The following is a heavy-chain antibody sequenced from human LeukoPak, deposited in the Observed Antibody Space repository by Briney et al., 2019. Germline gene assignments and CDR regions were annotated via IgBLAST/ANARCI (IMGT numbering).Heavy chain of an antibody. J-gene: IGHJ4*02. CDR3: ARMATVFFSRWYFDY. CDR1: GYTFTGYY. V-gene: IGHV1-2*02. CDR2: INPNSGGT. Sequence: ASVKVSCKASGYTFTGYYMHWVRQAPGQGLEWMGWINPNSGGTNYAQKFQGRVTMTRDTSISTAYMELSRLRSDDTAVYYCARMATVFFSRWYFDYWGQGTLVTVSS. D-gene: IGHD4-17*01.